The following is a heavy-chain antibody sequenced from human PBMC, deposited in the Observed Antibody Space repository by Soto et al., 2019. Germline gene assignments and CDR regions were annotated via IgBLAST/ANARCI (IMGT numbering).Heavy chain of an antibody. V-gene: IGHV2-5*02. J-gene: IGHJ4*02. CDR2: IYWDDDK. CDR3: AHRTDIAAAGNFDY. CDR1: GFSLSTSGVG. Sequence: QITLKESGPPLVKPTQTLTLTCTFSGFSLSTSGVGVGWIRQPPGKALEWLALIYWDDDKRYSPSPKSRLTITKDTSKNQVVLTMTNMDPVDTATYYCAHRTDIAAAGNFDYWGQGTLVTVSS. D-gene: IGHD6-13*01.